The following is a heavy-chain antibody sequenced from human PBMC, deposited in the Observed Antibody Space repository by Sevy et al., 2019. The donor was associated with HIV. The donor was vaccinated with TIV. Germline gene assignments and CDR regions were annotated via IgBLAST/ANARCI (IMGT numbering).Heavy chain of an antibody. CDR3: ARAEETGRYYYDSSGYYQYYFDY. Sequence: ASVKVSCKASGYTFTGYYMHWVRQAPGQGLEWMGWINPNSGGTNYPQKFQGRVTMTRDTSISTAYMELSRLRSDDTAVYYCARAEETGRYYYDSSGYYQYYFDYWGQGTLVTVSS. CDR2: INPNSGGT. J-gene: IGHJ4*02. D-gene: IGHD3-22*01. CDR1: GYTFTGYY. V-gene: IGHV1-2*02.